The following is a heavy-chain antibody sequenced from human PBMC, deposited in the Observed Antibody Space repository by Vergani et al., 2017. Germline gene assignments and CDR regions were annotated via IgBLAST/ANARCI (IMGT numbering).Heavy chain of an antibody. J-gene: IGHJ4*02. Sequence: EVELLQSGPEMRKPGESLKISCKGSEYSFVNYWIGWVRQMPGKGLEWMGIINPADSDTRYSPSFQGQVTISADKSISTAFLQWDSLKASDTALYYCARHTTYTDSWGQGTLVTVSS. D-gene: IGHD1-1*01. CDR3: ARHTTYTDS. CDR2: INPADSDT. CDR1: EYSFVNYW. V-gene: IGHV5-51*01.